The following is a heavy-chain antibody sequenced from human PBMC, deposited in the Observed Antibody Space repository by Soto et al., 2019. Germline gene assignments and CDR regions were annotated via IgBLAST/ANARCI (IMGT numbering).Heavy chain of an antibody. CDR3: AKDTYYHDTSGYYIFEY. J-gene: IGHJ4*02. V-gene: IGHV3-30*18. Sequence: QVQLVESGGGVVQPGRSLRLSCAASGFTFSSYGIHWVRQAPGKGLEWVAVISYDGRNEQYADSVKGRFTIARDNSKNXXYLQMDSLRAEDTAVYYCAKDTYYHDTSGYYIFEYWGQGTLVTVSS. D-gene: IGHD3-22*01. CDR2: ISYDGRNE. CDR1: GFTFSSYG.